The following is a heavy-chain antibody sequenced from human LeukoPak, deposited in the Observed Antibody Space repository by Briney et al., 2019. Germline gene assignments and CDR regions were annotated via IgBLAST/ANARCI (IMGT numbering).Heavy chain of an antibody. D-gene: IGHD6-13*01. CDR1: GFTFSSYA. V-gene: IGHV3-23*01. CDR2: ISGSGGST. CDR3: ARGGGQQLANWFDP. Sequence: GGSLRLSCAASGFTFSSYAMSWVRQAPGKGLEWVSAISGSGGSTYYADSVKGRFTISRDNAKNSLYLQMNSLRAEDTAVYYCARGGGQQLANWFDPWGQGTLVTVSS. J-gene: IGHJ5*02.